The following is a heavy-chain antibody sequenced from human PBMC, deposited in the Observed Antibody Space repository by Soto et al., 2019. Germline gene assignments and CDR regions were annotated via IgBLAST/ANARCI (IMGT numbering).Heavy chain of an antibody. J-gene: IGHJ4*02. CDR3: VIYDYIWGTYRVRWAY. D-gene: IGHD3-16*02. CDR2: IKSETDGGTT. V-gene: IGHV3-15*01. Sequence: EVQLMESGGGLVNPGGSLRLSCVASGFPFSYSWMSWVRHAPGKGREWVARIKSETDGGTTDYAAPVEGRFTISRDDSKNTLDLQMDSLKTEDTAVYYCVIYDYIWGTYRVRWAYWGQGTLVTVSS. CDR1: GFPFSYSW.